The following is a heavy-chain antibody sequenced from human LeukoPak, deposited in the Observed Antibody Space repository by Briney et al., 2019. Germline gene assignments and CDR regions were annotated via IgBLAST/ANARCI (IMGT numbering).Heavy chain of an antibody. CDR1: GFTFSSYA. CDR3: AKVPSGYGLLNYFDY. J-gene: IGHJ4*02. CDR2: ISGSGGST. Sequence: GGSLRLSCAASGFTFSSYAMSWVRQAPGKGLEWVSAISGSGGSTYYADSVKGRFTISRDNSKNTLYLQMSSLRAEDTAVYYCAKVPSGYGLLNYFDYWGQGTLVTVSS. V-gene: IGHV3-23*01. D-gene: IGHD5-18*01.